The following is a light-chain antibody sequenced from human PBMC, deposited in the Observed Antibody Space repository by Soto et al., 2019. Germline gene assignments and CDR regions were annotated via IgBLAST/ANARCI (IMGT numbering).Light chain of an antibody. CDR3: QQYNDWPWT. V-gene: IGKV3-15*01. CDR2: GAS. CDR1: QSISGN. Sequence: EIVMTQSPATLSVSPGERATLSCRASQSISGNLAWYQQKPGQAPRLLISGASTRAAGVPARFSGSGSGTEFTLTISSLQSEDFAVYYCQQYNDWPWTFGQGTKVEVK. J-gene: IGKJ1*01.